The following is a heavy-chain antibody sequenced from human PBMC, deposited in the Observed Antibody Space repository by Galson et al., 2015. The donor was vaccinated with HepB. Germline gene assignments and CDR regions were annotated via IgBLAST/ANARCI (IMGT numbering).Heavy chain of an antibody. D-gene: IGHD2-15*01. V-gene: IGHV3-23*01. CDR3: AKAVGARNPVDY. CDR2: ISGSGGST. J-gene: IGHJ4*02. Sequence: SLRLSCAASGFTFSSYAMSWVRQAPGKGLEWVSAISGSGGSTYYADSVKGRFTISRDNSKNTLYLQTNSLRAEDTAVYYCAKAVGARNPVDYWGQGTLVTVSS. CDR1: GFTFSSYA.